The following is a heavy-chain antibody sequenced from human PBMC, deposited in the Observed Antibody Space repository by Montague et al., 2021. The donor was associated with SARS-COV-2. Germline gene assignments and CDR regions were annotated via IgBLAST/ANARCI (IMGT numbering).Heavy chain of an antibody. CDR1: GFTFSDSP. CDR3: TRPVKDRYCSRSTCSSTLYHLDV. CDR2: IRNKDNSYAT. J-gene: IGHJ6*02. D-gene: IGHD2-2*01. V-gene: IGHV3-73*01. Sequence: SLRLSCAASGFTFSDSPIHWVRQASGKGLEWLGHIRNKDNSYATSYAASVEGRFTISRDDSWDTAYLEMNSLKTEDTAVYYCTRPVKDRYCSRSTCSSTLYHLDVWGQETTVTVSS.